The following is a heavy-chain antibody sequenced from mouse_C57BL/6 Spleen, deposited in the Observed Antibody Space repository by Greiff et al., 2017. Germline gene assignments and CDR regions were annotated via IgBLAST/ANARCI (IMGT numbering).Heavy chain of an antibody. D-gene: IGHD2-2*01. V-gene: IGHV1-54*01. J-gene: IGHJ4*01. CDR3: ARGMGYPMDY. CDR1: GYAFTNYL. CDR2: INPGSGGT. Sequence: VQLQQSGAELVRPGTSVKVSCKASGYAFTNYLIEWVKQRPGQGLEGIGVINPGSGGTNYNEKFKGKATLTADKSSSTAYMQLSSLTSEDSAVYFCARGMGYPMDYWGQGTSVTVSS.